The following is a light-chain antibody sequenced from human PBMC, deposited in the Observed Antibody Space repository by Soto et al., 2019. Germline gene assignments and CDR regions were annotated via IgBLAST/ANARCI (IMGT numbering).Light chain of an antibody. CDR3: QHYDSLPIT. J-gene: IGKJ5*01. V-gene: IGKV3-20*01. CDR2: GAS. CDR1: QSVSSSY. Sequence: EIVLTPSPGTLSLSPGERATLSCRASQSVSSSYLAWYQQKPGQAPRLLIYGASSRATGIPDRFSGSGSGTDFTLTISRLEPEDFAVFYCQHYDSLPITFGQGTRLEIK.